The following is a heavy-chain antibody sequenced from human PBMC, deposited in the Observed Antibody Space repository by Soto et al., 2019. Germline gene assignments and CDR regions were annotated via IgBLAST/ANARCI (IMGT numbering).Heavy chain of an antibody. CDR1: GYTFTSYA. D-gene: IGHD3-10*01. V-gene: IGHV1-3*01. CDR2: INAGNGKT. CDR3: ARVILMPYGSGSHFDY. J-gene: IGHJ4*02. Sequence: ASVKVSCKASGYTFTSYAMHWVRQAPGQRQERMGWINAGNGKTKYSQKFQGRVTITRDTSASTAYMELSSLRSEDTAVYYCARVILMPYGSGSHFDYWGQGTLVTVSS.